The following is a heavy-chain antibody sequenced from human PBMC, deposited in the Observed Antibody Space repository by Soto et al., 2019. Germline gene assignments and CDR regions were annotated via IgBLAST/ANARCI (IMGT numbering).Heavy chain of an antibody. V-gene: IGHV3-23*01. Sequence: GSLRLSCAASGFTFSSYAMSWVRQAPGKGLEWVSAISGSGGSTYYADSVKGRFTISRDNSKNTLYLQMNSLRAEDTAVYYCAKNKPSPDFWSGYYTGGALGGMDVWGQGTTVTVSS. D-gene: IGHD3-3*01. CDR1: GFTFSSYA. CDR3: AKNKPSPDFWSGYYTGGALGGMDV. J-gene: IGHJ6*02. CDR2: ISGSGGST.